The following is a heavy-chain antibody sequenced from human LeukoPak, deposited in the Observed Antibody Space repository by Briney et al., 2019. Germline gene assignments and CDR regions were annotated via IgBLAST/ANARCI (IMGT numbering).Heavy chain of an antibody. Sequence: PSETLSLTCTVSGGSISSYYWSWIRQPPGKGLEWIGYIYYSGSTNYNPSLKSRVTISVDTSKNQFSLKLSSVTAADTAVYYCARGGRAGSYSSFDYWGQGTLVTVSS. CDR1: GGSISSYY. CDR3: ARGGRAGSYSSFDY. CDR2: IYYSGST. V-gene: IGHV4-59*01. J-gene: IGHJ4*02. D-gene: IGHD1-26*01.